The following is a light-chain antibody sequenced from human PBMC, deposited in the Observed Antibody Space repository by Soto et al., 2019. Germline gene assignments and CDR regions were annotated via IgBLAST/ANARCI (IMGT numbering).Light chain of an antibody. CDR1: QSVSSS. CDR2: GAS. Sequence: ELVLTQSPGTLSLSPGESATLSCRASQSVSSSLAWYQQKPGQAPRLLIYGASNRATGIPDRFSGSGSGTEFTLTISRLEPEDFAVYYCQQYGSSGTCGQGTKVDIK. J-gene: IGKJ1*01. V-gene: IGKV3-20*01. CDR3: QQYGSSGT.